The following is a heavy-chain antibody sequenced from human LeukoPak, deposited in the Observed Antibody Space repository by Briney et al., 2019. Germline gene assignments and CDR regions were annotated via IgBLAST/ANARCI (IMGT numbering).Heavy chain of an antibody. CDR2: IYYSGST. J-gene: IGHJ5*02. V-gene: IGHV4-59*01. CDR3: ARAGPGGSGSPT. CDR1: GGSISSYY. Sequence: PSETLSLTCTVSGGSISSYYWSWIRQPPGKGLEWIGYIYYSGSTNYNPSLKSRVTISVDTSKNQFSLKLSSVTAADTAVYYCARAGPGGSGSPTWGQGTLVTVSS. D-gene: IGHD3-10*01.